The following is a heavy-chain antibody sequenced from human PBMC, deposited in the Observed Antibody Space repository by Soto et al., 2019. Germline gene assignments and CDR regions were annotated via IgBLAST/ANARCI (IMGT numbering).Heavy chain of an antibody. V-gene: IGHV3-30*18. CDR3: AKDPKWFGELLSQTWFDP. CDR1: GFTFSSYG. CDR2: ISYDGSNK. D-gene: IGHD3-10*01. Sequence: PGGSLRLSCAASGFTFSSYGMHWVRQAPGKGLEWVAVISYDGSNKYYADSVKGRFTISRDNSKNTLYLQMNSLRAEDTAVYYCAKDPKWFGELLSQTWFDPWGQGTLVTVYS. J-gene: IGHJ5*02.